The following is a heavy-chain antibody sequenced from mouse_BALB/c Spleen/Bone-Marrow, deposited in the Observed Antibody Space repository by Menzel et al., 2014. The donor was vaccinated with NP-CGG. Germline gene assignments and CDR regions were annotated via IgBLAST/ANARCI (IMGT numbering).Heavy chain of an antibody. CDR1: GFNIKDTY. CDR2: IDPANGNT. V-gene: IGHV14-3*02. J-gene: IGHJ4*01. CDR3: ARSYYAMDY. Sequence: EVQLVESGAELVEPGASVKLSCTASGFNIKDTYMHWVKQRPEQGLERIGRIDPANGNTKYDPKFQGKATVTADTSSNTPYLQLSSLTSEDTAVYYYARSYYAMDYWGQGTSVTVSS. D-gene: IGHD1-1*01.